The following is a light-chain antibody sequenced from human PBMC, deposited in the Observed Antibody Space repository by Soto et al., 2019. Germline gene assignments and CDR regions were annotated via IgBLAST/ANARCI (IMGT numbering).Light chain of an antibody. CDR2: GNN. V-gene: IGLV1-40*01. CDR1: ASNIGADYD. CDR3: QSYDRSVSGWL. J-gene: IGLJ3*02. Sequence: QAVLTQPPSVSGAPGQTVTFSSTGSASNIGADYDVHWYQQLPGAAPKLLIYGNNNRPSGVPDRFSGYKSGASASLAITGLQADDAADYYCQSYDRSVSGWLFGGGTKVTVL.